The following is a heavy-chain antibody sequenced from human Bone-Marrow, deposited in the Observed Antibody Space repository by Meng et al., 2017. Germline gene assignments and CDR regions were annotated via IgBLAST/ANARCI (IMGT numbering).Heavy chain of an antibody. D-gene: IGHD1-26*01. Sequence: QVELVQSGAEVKKPGFSVNVSCKASGGTFSSYAISWVRQAPGQGLEWMGGIIPIFGTANYAQKFQGKVTITADESTSTAYMELSSLRSEDTAVYYCARDLESGSYYNFQHWGQGTLVTVSS. CDR2: IIPIFGTA. V-gene: IGHV1-69*01. J-gene: IGHJ1*01. CDR1: GGTFSSYA. CDR3: ARDLESGSYYNFQH.